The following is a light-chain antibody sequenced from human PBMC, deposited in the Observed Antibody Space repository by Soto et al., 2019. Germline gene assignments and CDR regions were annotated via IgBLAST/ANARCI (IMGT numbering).Light chain of an antibody. Sequence: XTQSPSSLSASVGDRVTITCRASQGISNYLAWYQQIPGKVPKLLISAASTLQSGVPSRFSGSGSGTDFTLTISSLQPEDVATYYCQKYTNVPAFGGGTKVEIK. J-gene: IGKJ4*01. CDR3: QKYTNVPA. V-gene: IGKV1-27*01. CDR1: QGISNY. CDR2: AAS.